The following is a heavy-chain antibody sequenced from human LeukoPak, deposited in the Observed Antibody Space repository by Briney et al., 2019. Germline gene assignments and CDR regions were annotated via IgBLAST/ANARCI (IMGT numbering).Heavy chain of an antibody. V-gene: IGHV4-59*01. CDR2: IYYSGST. D-gene: IGHD3-10*01. Sequence: PSETLSLTCTVSGGSISSYYWSWIRQPPGKGLEWIGYIYYSGSTNYNPSLKSRVTISVDTSKNQFSLKLSSVTAADTAVYYCARVITHCGSGSYFDYWGQGTLVTVSS. CDR1: GGSISSYY. J-gene: IGHJ4*02. CDR3: ARVITHCGSGSYFDY.